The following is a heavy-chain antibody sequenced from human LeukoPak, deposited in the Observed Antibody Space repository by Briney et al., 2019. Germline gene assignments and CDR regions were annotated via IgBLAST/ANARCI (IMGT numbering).Heavy chain of an antibody. D-gene: IGHD7-27*01. CDR1: GFTFSSYS. V-gene: IGHV3-21*01. J-gene: IGHJ4*02. Sequence: GGSLRLSCAASGFTFSSYSMHWVRRAPGEGLEWVSSISGTTNSIYYADSVKGRFTISRDNAKNSLHLQMNSLRDEDTAVYYCVRDGSFMGTLQYWGQGTLVTVSS. CDR2: ISGTTNSI. CDR3: VRDGSFMGTLQY.